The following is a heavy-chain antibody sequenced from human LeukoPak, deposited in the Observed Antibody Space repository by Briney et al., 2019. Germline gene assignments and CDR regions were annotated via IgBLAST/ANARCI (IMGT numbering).Heavy chain of an antibody. CDR2: VSYSGTT. Sequence: PSETLSLTCSVSGDTISSHYWSWIRQSPGEGLEWIGYVSYSGTTNYNPSLKSRVTISVDTAKNQFSLKLPSVIAADTAVYYCARDLQRHDAFDIWGQGTMVTVSS. V-gene: IGHV4-59*11. J-gene: IGHJ3*02. CDR1: GDTISSHY. CDR3: ARDLQRHDAFDI.